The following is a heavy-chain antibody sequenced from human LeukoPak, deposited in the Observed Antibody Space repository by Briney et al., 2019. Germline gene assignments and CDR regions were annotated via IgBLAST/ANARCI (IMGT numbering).Heavy chain of an antibody. D-gene: IGHD3-3*01. J-gene: IGHJ3*02. CDR3: ARVAYYDFWSGWKIDAFDI. CDR2: IYYSGST. Sequence: SETLSLTCTVSGGSISGGSISSYYWSWIRQPPGKGLEWIGYIYYSGSTNYNPSLKSRVTISVDTSKNQFSLKLSSVTAADTAVYYCARVAYYDFWSGWKIDAFDIWGQGTMVTVSS. V-gene: IGHV4-61*01. CDR1: GGSISGGSISSYY.